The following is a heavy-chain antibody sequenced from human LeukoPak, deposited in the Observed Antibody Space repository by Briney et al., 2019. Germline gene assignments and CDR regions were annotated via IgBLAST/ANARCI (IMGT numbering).Heavy chain of an antibody. V-gene: IGHV3-30*12. CDR1: GFTFSSFG. CDR2: IIDESRQ. CDR3: VRDDATDDNGFDI. J-gene: IGHJ3*02. Sequence: GGSLRLSCAASGFTFSSFGMHWVRQAPGKGLEWVALIIDESRQFYTPSVKGRFTISRDNSKNTLYLEMNSLRVEDTAVYCCVRDDATDDNGFDIWGQGTMVTVSS. D-gene: IGHD3-9*01.